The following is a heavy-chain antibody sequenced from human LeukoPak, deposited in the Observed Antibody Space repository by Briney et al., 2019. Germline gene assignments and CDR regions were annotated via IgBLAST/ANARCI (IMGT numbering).Heavy chain of an antibody. V-gene: IGHV1-8*01. Sequence: ASVKVSCKASRYTFTSYDINWVRQATGQGLEWMGWMNPNSGNTGYAQKFQGRVTMTRNTSISTAYMELSSLRSEDTAVYYCARTPAKAMVRGVIWNWFDPWGQGTLVTVSS. D-gene: IGHD3-10*01. CDR3: ARTPAKAMVRGVIWNWFDP. J-gene: IGHJ5*02. CDR2: MNPNSGNT. CDR1: RYTFTSYD.